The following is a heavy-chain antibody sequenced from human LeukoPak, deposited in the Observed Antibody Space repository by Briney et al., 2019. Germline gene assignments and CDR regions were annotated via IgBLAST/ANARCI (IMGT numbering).Heavy chain of an antibody. J-gene: IGHJ3*02. V-gene: IGHV3-48*03. D-gene: IGHD1-26*01. CDR1: GFTFSSYE. Sequence: PGGSLRLSCAASGFTFSSYEMNWVRQAPGKGLEWVSYISSSGYTIYYADSAKGRFTISRDNAKSSLYLEMNSLRAEDTAVYYCARVAYSGTYLDAFDIWGQGTMVTVSS. CDR2: ISSSGYTI. CDR3: ARVAYSGTYLDAFDI.